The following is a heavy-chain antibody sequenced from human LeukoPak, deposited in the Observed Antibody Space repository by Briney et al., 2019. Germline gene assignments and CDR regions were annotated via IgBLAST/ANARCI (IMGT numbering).Heavy chain of an antibody. CDR1: GFTFSSYS. CDR3: ARREADILTGYSAIDDY. J-gene: IGHJ4*02. CDR2: ISSSSSYI. Sequence: PGGSLRLSCAASGFTFSSYSMNWVRQAPGKGLEWVSSISSSSSYIYYADSVKGRLTISRDNAKNSLYLQMNSLRAEDTAVYYCARREADILTGYSAIDDYWGQGTLVTVSS. V-gene: IGHV3-21*01. D-gene: IGHD3-9*01.